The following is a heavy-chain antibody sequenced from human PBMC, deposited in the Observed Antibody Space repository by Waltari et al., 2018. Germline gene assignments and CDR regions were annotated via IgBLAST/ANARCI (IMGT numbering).Heavy chain of an antibody. Sequence: EVQLVESGGGLVQPGGSLRLSCAASGFTFSSYSINWVRQAPGKGLEWVSYISSSSSTIYYADSVKGRFTISRDNAKNSLYLQMNSLRAEDTAVYYCARETSSSWFNFDYWGQGTLVTVSS. J-gene: IGHJ4*02. V-gene: IGHV3-48*04. CDR3: ARETSSSWFNFDY. D-gene: IGHD6-13*01. CDR2: ISSSSSTI. CDR1: GFTFSSYS.